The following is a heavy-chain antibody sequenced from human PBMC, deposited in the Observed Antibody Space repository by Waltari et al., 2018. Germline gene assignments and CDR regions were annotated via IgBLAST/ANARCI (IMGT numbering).Heavy chain of an antibody. Sequence: EVQLVQSGAEVKKPGESLRISCKGSGYSFTSYWISWVRQMPGKGLEWMGRVYPSDPYTNDSPSFQGHVTISADKSISTAYLQWSSLKASDTAMYYCARRGITGTTGGGMDVWGQGTTVTVSS. J-gene: IGHJ6*02. V-gene: IGHV5-10-1*03. CDR3: ARRGITGTTGGGMDV. D-gene: IGHD1-7*01. CDR1: GYSFTSYW. CDR2: VYPSDPYT.